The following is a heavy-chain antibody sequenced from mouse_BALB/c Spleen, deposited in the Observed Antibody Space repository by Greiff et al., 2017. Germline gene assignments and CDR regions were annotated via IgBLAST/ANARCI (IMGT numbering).Heavy chain of an antibody. J-gene: IGHJ4*01. CDR2: ISSGGSYT. Sequence: EVQVVESGGGLVKPGGSLKLSCAASGFTFSSYAMSWVRQSPEKRLEWVAEISSGGSYTYYPDTVTGRFTISRDNAKNTLYLEMSSLRSEDTAMYYCARTDYYAMDYWGQGTSVTVSS. V-gene: IGHV5-9-4*01. CDR3: ARTDYYAMDY. CDR1: GFTFSSYA.